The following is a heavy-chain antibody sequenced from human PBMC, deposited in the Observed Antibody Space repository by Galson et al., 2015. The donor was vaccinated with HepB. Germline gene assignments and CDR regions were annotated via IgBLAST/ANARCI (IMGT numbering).Heavy chain of an antibody. J-gene: IGHJ4*02. CDR1: GGSISSSSYY. CDR2: IYYSGST. V-gene: IGHV4-39*07. D-gene: IGHD1-26*01. Sequence: TLSLTCTVSGGSISSSSYYWGWIRQPPGKGLEWIGSIYYSGSTYYNPSLKSRVTISVDTSKNQFSLKLSSVTAADTAVYYCARVRELYVDYWGQGTLVTVSS. CDR3: ARVRELYVDY.